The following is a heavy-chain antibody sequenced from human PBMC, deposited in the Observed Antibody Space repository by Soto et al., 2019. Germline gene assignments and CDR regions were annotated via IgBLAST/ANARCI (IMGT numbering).Heavy chain of an antibody. J-gene: IGHJ4*02. Sequence: QITLKESGPTLVKPTQTLTLTCTFSGFSLTETGMGVGWIRQPPGKALEWLALIYWDGDKRYSPSLKRGLTISKDASKNQVVLTKTNVDAVDTATYYCAHRRSGYFDSWGQGTLVTVSS. CDR1: GFSLTETGMG. CDR3: AHRRSGYFDS. V-gene: IGHV2-5*02. CDR2: IYWDGDK.